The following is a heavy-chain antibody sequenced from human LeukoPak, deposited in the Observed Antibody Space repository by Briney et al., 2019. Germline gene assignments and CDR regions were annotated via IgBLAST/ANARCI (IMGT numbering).Heavy chain of an antibody. CDR2: IYYSGST. V-gene: IGHV4-31*03. D-gene: IGHD4-4*01. CDR1: GGSISSGGYS. CDR3: ARTTTGFDY. Sequence: SETLSLTRTVSGGSISSGGYSWSWIRQHPGKGLEWIGYIYYSGSTYYNPSLKSRVTISVDTSKNQFSLKLSSVTAADTAVYYCARTTTGFDYWGQGTLVTVSS. J-gene: IGHJ4*02.